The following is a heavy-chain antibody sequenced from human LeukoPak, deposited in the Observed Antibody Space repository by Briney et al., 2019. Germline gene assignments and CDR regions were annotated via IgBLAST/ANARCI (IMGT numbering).Heavy chain of an antibody. D-gene: IGHD3-22*01. CDR3: AREGRSSGYYYFDY. CDR2: IIPIFGTA. Sequence: GASVKVSCKASGYTFSSYAISWVRQAPGQGLEWMGGIIPIFGTANYAQKFQGRVTITADKSTSTAYMELSSLRSEDTAVYYCAREGRSSGYYYFDYWGQGTLVTVSS. CDR1: GYTFSSYA. J-gene: IGHJ4*02. V-gene: IGHV1-69*06.